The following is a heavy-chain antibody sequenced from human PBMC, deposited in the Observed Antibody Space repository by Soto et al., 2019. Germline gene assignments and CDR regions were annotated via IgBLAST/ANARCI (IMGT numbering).Heavy chain of an antibody. Sequence: PSETLSLTCSVSGDSISSSNWWSWVRQSPAKGLEWIGEIHHSGSTNYNPSLKSRVTISVDKSRNKLSMKLNSVAAADTALYFCGRYDYATEDDYNIDYWGEGTVDAVSS. CDR3: GRYDYATEDDYNIDY. J-gene: IGHJ4*02. CDR2: IHHSGST. D-gene: IGHD3-10*01. CDR1: GDSISSSNW. V-gene: IGHV4-4*02.